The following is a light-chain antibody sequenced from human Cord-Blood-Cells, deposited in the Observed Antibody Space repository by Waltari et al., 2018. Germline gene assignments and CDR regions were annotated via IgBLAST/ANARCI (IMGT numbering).Light chain of an antibody. CDR2: DVS. Sequence: QSALTQPASVSGSPGQSITISCTGTSSDVGGYNYVSWYQQHPGKAPKLMIYDVSNRASGVSNRFSGSKSGNTASLTISGLQAEDEAEYYCSSYTSSSTGVFGGGTKLTVL. V-gene: IGLV2-14*01. CDR1: SSDVGGYNY. CDR3: SSYTSSSTGV. J-gene: IGLJ3*02.